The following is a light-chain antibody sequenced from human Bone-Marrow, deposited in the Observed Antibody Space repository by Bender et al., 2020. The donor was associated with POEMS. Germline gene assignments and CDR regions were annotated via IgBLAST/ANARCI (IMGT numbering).Light chain of an antibody. CDR3: SSFTTSTSYV. CDR1: SSDVGDYNS. CDR2: GVS. J-gene: IGLJ1*01. Sequence: QSALTQPASVSGSPGQSITISCTATSSDVGDYNSVSWYQHHPGKAPKLMIYGVSNRPSGVSNRFSGSKSGNTASLTISGLQAEDEALYYCSSFTTSTSYVFGIGTEVTVL. V-gene: IGLV2-14*03.